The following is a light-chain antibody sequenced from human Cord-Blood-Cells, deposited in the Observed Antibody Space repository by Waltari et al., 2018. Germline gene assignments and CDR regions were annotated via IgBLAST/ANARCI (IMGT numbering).Light chain of an antibody. CDR1: SSVVGGYNY. CDR3: CSYAGSYTYV. J-gene: IGLJ1*01. CDR2: DVS. Sequence: QSALTQPRSVSGPPGQSATISCTGTSSVVGGYNYVSCYHQHPGKAPKLMIYDVSKRPSGVPDRFSGSKTGNTASLTISGLQAEDEADYYCCSYAGSYTYVFGTGTKVTVL. V-gene: IGLV2-11*01.